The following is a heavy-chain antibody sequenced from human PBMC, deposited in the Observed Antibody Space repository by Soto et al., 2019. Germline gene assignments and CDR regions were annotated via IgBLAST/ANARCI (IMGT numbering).Heavy chain of an antibody. CDR3: VRAGGVGATWSWFDP. D-gene: IGHD1-26*01. CDR2: IGTAGDT. V-gene: IGHV3-13*01. J-gene: IGHJ5*02. CDR1: GFTFSSYD. Sequence: EVQLVESGGGLVQPGGSLRLSCAASGFTFSSYDMHWVRQITGKGLEWVAAIGTAGDTYFPGSVKGRFTISRENVKNSLYRQMNSLRAEDTAVYYCVRAGGVGATWSWFDPWGQGTLVTVSS.